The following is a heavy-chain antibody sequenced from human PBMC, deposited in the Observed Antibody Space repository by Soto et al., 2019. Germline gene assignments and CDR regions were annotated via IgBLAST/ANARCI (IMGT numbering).Heavy chain of an antibody. CDR2: ISSSGSST. V-gene: IGHV3-23*01. CDR1: GFTFSSYA. CDR3: ARDPTGAFDI. J-gene: IGHJ3*02. Sequence: GGSLRLSCAASGFTFSSYAMSWVRQAPGKGLEWVSAISSSGSSTYYADSVKGRFTISRDNAKNSLYLQMNSLRDEDTAVYYCARDPTGAFDIWGQGTMVTVSS.